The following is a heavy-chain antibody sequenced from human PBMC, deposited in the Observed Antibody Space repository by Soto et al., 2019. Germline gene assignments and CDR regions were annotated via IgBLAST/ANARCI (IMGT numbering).Heavy chain of an antibody. CDR2: IYYTGST. V-gene: IGHV4-39*01. CDR1: VGSISTSNYF. CDR3: ASILVPANYQYYYMDV. J-gene: IGHJ6*03. D-gene: IGHD2-2*01. Sequence: SETLSLTCTVSVGSISTSNYFWGWIRQPPGKGLEWIGSIYYTGSTYYNPSLKSRVTISLDTSKNQFSLNLSSVTAADTAVYYCASILVPANYQYYYMDVWGKGTTVTVS.